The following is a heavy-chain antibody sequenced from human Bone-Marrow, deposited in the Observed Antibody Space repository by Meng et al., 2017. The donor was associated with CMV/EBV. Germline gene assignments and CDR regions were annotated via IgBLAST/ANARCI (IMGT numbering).Heavy chain of an antibody. V-gene: IGHV4-34*01. Sequence: SETLSLTCAVYGGSFSGYYWSWIRQPPGKGLEWIGEINHSGSTNYNPSLKSRVTISVDTSKNQFSLKLSSVTAADTAVYYCARGMGSYYFDYWARARWSPSPQ. D-gene: IGHD2-8*01. J-gene: IGHJ4*02. CDR1: GGSFSGYY. CDR3: ARGMGSYYFDY. CDR2: INHSGST.